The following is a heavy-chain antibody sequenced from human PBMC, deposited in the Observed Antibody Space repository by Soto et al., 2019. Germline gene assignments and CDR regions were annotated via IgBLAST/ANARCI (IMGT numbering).Heavy chain of an antibody. J-gene: IGHJ4*02. Sequence: QITLKESGPTLVKPTQTLTLTCTFSGFSLSTRGVGVGWIRQPPGKAREWLALIYWDDDKRYTPSLKSRLTITKDTSKNQVVLTMTNMDPVDTATYYCGHLRYNYGHDPFDYWGQGTLVTVSS. CDR2: IYWDDDK. CDR3: GHLRYNYGHDPFDY. D-gene: IGHD5-18*01. CDR1: GFSLSTRGVG. V-gene: IGHV2-5*02.